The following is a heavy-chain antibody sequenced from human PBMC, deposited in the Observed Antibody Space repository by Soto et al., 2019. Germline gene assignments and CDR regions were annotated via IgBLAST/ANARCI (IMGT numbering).Heavy chain of an antibody. J-gene: IGHJ2*01. V-gene: IGHV3-33*01. Sequence: QVQLVESGGGVVQPGKSLRLSCAGTGFTFNSYGMHWVRQAPGKGLEGVAVIWYDGYNKYYADSVKGRFAISRDNSKNTVYLGMNSLRAEETAVYYCARGTGWSNWYFDLWGRGTLVTVSS. D-gene: IGHD6-19*01. CDR2: IWYDGYNK. CDR3: ARGTGWSNWYFDL. CDR1: GFTFNSYG.